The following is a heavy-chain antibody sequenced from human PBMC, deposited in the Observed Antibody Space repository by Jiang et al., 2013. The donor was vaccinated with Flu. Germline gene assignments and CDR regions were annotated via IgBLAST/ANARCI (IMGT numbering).Heavy chain of an antibody. V-gene: IGHV5-51*01. J-gene: IGHJ3*02. CDR3: ARIYCGGDCYRPSDAFDI. Sequence: KGSGYSFTSYWIGWVRQMPGKGLEWMGIIYPGDSDTRYSPSFQGQVTISADKSISTAYLQWSSLKASDTAMYYCARIYCGGDCYRPSDAFDIWGQGTMVTVSS. CDR1: GYSFTSYW. D-gene: IGHD2-21*02. CDR2: IYPGDSDT.